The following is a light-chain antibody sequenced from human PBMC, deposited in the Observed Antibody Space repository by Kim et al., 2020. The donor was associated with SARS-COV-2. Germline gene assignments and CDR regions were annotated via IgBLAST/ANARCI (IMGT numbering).Light chain of an antibody. CDR1: KLGDKY. CDR2: QDT. Sequence: SYELTRPPSVSVSPGQTASITCSGDKLGDKYSCWYQQKSGQSPVLVIYQDTKRPSGIPERFSGSNSGNTATLTISETQAMDEADYYCQAWDSSTSYVFGT. J-gene: IGLJ1*01. CDR3: QAWDSSTSYV. V-gene: IGLV3-1*01.